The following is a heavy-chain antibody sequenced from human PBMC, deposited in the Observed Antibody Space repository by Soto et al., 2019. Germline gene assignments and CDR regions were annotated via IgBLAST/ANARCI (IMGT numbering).Heavy chain of an antibody. CDR2: IIPIFSTT. CDR1: GGTFSNHA. J-gene: IGHJ3*02. CDR3: AREVAADGTFREDVFDI. Sequence: QVHLVQSGAEVKKPGSSVKVSCKAPGGTFSNHAINWVRQAPGQGLEWMGRIIPIFSTTNYAQKFQGRVTMTADESTITAYLELSSLKHDDTAVYYWAREVAADGTFREDVFDIWVQGTLVTVSS. D-gene: IGHD6-13*01. V-gene: IGHV1-69*12.